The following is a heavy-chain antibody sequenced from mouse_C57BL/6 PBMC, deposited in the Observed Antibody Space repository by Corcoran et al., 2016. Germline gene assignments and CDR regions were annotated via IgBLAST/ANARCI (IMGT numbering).Heavy chain of an antibody. Sequence: QIQLVQSGPELKKPGETVKISCKASGYTFTTYGMSWVKQAPGKGLKWMGRINTYSGVPTYADDFKGRFAFSLETSASTAYLQINNLKNEDTATYFCARSAQALFDYWGQGTTLTVSS. D-gene: IGHD3-2*02. CDR1: GYTFTTYG. CDR2: INTYSGVP. V-gene: IGHV9-3*01. J-gene: IGHJ2*01. CDR3: ARSAQALFDY.